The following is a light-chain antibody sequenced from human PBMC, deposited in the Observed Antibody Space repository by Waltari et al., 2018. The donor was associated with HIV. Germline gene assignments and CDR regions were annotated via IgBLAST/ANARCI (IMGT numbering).Light chain of an antibody. CDR3: CSYAGSNTWV. V-gene: IGLV2-23*02. Sequence: QSALTQPASVSGSPGQSITISCTGTSSDVGSYNLVSWYPQHPGKAPKLMIYEVSKRPAGVSNCFSGSKSGNTASLTISGLQAEDEADYYGCSYAGSNTWVFGGGTKLTVL. CDR2: EVS. CDR1: SSDVGSYNL. J-gene: IGLJ3*02.